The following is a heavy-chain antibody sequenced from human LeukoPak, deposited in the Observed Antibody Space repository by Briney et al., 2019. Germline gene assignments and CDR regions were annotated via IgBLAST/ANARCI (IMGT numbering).Heavy chain of an antibody. J-gene: IGHJ4*02. V-gene: IGHV4-59*01. Sequence: SETLSLTCTVSGGSISSYYWSWIRQPPGKGLEWIGYIYYSGSTNYNPSLKSRVTISVDTSKNQFSLKLSSVTAADTAVYYCARGGYDYVWGSYRYTLFDYWGQGTLVTVSS. D-gene: IGHD3-16*02. CDR3: ARGGYDYVWGSYRYTLFDY. CDR2: IYYSGST. CDR1: GGSISSYY.